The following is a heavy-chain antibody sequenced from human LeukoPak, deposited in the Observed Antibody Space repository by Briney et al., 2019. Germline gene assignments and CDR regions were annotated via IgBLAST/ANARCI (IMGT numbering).Heavy chain of an antibody. CDR2: IYYSGTT. J-gene: IGHJ5*02. CDR3: ARRGRYCSGGSCFIGLFDP. Sequence: PSETLSLTCTVSDYSINTGYYWGWIRQPPGKGLEWIGSIYYSGTTYYNPSLKSRVTISVDTSKNQFSLKLSSVTAADTAVYYCARRGRYCSGGSCFIGLFDPWGQGTLVTVSS. D-gene: IGHD2-15*01. V-gene: IGHV4-38-2*02. CDR1: DYSINTGYY.